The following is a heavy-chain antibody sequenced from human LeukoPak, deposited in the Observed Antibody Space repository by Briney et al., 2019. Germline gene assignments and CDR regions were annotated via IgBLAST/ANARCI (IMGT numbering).Heavy chain of an antibody. CDR1: GLTFSDYY. CDR3: ASQSKTHAFDI. CDR2: ISSSSSTI. D-gene: IGHD4-11*01. V-gene: IGHV3-11*04. Sequence: GGSLRLSCAASGLTFSDYYMSWIRRAPGKGLEWVSYISSSSSTIYYADSVKGRFTISRDNAKNSLYLQMNSLRAEDTAVYYCASQSKTHAFDIWGQGTMVTVSS. J-gene: IGHJ3*02.